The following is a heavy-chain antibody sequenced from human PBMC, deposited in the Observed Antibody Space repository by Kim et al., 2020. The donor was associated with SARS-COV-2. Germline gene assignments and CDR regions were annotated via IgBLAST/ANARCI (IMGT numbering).Heavy chain of an antibody. CDR3: ARQGVASSGGGDAFDI. D-gene: IGHD6-19*01. V-gene: IGHV4-39*01. J-gene: IGHJ3*02. Sequence: PSHKSRVTISVDTSKNQFSLKLTSVTAADTAVYYCARQGVASSGGGDAFDIWGQGTMVTVSS.